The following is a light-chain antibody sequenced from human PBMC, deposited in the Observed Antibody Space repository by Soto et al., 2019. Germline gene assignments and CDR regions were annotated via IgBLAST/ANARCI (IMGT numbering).Light chain of an antibody. Sequence: EIVMTQSPATLSVSPGERATLSCRASQSVSGNLAWYQQKPGQPPRLLIYGASTRATGIPARFSGSGSGTEFSLTFSSLQSEDFAVYYCQQYNNLTLTVGGGTKVEIE. CDR2: GAS. CDR1: QSVSGN. CDR3: QQYNNLTLT. V-gene: IGKV3-15*01. J-gene: IGKJ4*01.